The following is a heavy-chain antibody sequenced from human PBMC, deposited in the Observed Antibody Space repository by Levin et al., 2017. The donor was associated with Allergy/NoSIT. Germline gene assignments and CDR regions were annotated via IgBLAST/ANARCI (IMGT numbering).Heavy chain of an antibody. CDR1: GFTFSSYA. CDR2: IWYDGSNT. D-gene: IGHD6-6*01. CDR3: ATGAGSIAAPGGEY. Sequence: HPGGSLRLSCAASGFTFSSYAMHWVRQAPGKGLEWVAVIWYDGSNTYYADSVKGRFTISRDNSKNTLYLQMNSLRAEDTAVYYCATGAGSIAAPGGEYWGQGTLVTVSS. V-gene: IGHV3-33*01. J-gene: IGHJ4*02.